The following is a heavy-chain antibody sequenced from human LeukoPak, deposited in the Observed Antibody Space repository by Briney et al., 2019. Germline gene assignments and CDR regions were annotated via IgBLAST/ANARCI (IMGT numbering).Heavy chain of an antibody. Sequence: ASVKVSCKASGYTFTDYYMHWVRQAPGQGLEWMGWINPNNGATNYAQKFQGRITSTRDTSISTAFLELSRLRSDDTAVYYCARDGAFDFWGQGTMVIVPS. CDR3: ARDGAFDF. CDR1: GYTFTDYY. V-gene: IGHV1-2*02. J-gene: IGHJ3*01. CDR2: INPNNGAT.